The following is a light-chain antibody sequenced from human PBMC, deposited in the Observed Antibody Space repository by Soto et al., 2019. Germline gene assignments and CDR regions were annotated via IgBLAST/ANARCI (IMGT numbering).Light chain of an antibody. CDR1: QSVSSSY. CDR2: GAS. V-gene: IGKV3-20*01. Sequence: EIVLTQSPGTLSLSPGERAPLSCRASQSVSSSYLAWYQQKPGQAPRLLIYGASSRATGIPDRFSGSGSGTEFTLTNSSLQSEDFAVFYCQQYNNWPITFGQGTRLEI. CDR3: QQYNNWPIT. J-gene: IGKJ5*01.